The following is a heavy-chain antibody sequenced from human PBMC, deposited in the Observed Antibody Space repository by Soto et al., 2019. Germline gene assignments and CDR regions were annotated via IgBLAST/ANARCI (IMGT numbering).Heavy chain of an antibody. Sequence: SETLSLTCTVSGGSISSSSYYWGWIRQPPGKGLEWIGSIYYSGSTYYNPSLKSRVTISVDTSKNQFSLKLSSVTAADTAVYYCASYSAVTTNWFDPWGQGTLVTVSS. CDR3: ASYSAVTTNWFDP. CDR2: IYYSGST. J-gene: IGHJ5*02. V-gene: IGHV4-39*01. D-gene: IGHD4-17*01. CDR1: GGSISSSSYY.